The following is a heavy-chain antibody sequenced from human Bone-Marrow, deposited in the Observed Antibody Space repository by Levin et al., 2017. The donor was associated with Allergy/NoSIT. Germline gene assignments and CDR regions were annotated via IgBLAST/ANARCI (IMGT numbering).Heavy chain of an antibody. D-gene: IGHD5-24*01. CDR1: GFTFSNSW. Sequence: GGSLRLSCAASGFTFSNSWMSWVRQAPGKGLEWVANIKEDGSEKYYVDSVKGRFTISRDNAKNSLYVQMNSLRAEDTAVYYCARDQFRRATIGARWFDPWGQGTLVTVSP. CDR2: IKEDGSEK. CDR3: ARDQFRRATIGARWFDP. J-gene: IGHJ5*02. V-gene: IGHV3-7*01.